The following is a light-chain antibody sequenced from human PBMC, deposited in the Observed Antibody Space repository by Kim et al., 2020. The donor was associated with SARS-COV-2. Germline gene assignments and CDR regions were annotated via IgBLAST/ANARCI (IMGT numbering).Light chain of an antibody. V-gene: IGKV1-39*01. Sequence: ASVGDGVTITCRASQNIYTYLNWYQQKPGNVPKLLIYGATTLQSGVPARFRGSGSGTDFTLTISSLQPQDFATYYCQQSFSTWWTFGPGTKVDIK. CDR2: GAT. CDR3: QQSFSTWWT. J-gene: IGKJ3*01. CDR1: QNIYTY.